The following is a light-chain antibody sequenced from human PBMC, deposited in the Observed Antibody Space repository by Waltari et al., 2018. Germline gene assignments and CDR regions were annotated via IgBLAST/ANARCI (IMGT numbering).Light chain of an antibody. V-gene: IGLV1-40*01. CDR1: WSNIWAGYD. CDR2: GVN. J-gene: IGLJ2*01. Sequence: QSVLTQPPSVSGAPGQRVTISCTGSWSNIWAGYDVHWYQQLPGKSPTLLVYGVNTRPPGVPDRFFGSKSGTSASLAIPGLQPEDEADYYCQSYDTSLGVVFGGGTKLTVL. CDR3: QSYDTSLGVV.